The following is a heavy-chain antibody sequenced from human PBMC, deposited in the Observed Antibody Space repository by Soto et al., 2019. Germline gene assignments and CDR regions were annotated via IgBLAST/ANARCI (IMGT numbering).Heavy chain of an antibody. Sequence: GSLRLSCAASVFTFSSYWMSWVRQAPGKGLEWVANIKQDGSEKYYVDSVKGRFTISRDNAKNSLYLQMNSLRAEDTAVYYCARALYCGGDCEYFQHWGQGTLVTVSS. CDR1: VFTFSSYW. J-gene: IGHJ1*01. CDR2: IKQDGSEK. V-gene: IGHV3-7*01. CDR3: ARALYCGGDCEYFQH. D-gene: IGHD2-21*02.